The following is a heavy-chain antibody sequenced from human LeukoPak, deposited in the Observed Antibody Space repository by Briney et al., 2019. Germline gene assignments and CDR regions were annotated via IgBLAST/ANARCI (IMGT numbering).Heavy chain of an antibody. D-gene: IGHD3-3*01. Sequence: GGSLRLSCAASGFTFSSYAMSWVRQAPGKGLEWVSAISGSGGSTYYADSVKGRFTTSRDNSKTTLYLQMNSLRAEDTAVYYCAKEYYDFWSGSDSHFDYWGQGTLVTVSS. J-gene: IGHJ4*02. CDR2: ISGSGGST. CDR1: GFTFSSYA. V-gene: IGHV3-23*01. CDR3: AKEYYDFWSGSDSHFDY.